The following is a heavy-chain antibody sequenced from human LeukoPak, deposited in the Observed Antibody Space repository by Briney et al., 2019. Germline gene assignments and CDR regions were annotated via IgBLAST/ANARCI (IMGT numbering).Heavy chain of an antibody. V-gene: IGHV4-30-4*01. D-gene: IGHD3-10*01. CDR2: IYYSGST. CDR3: ARDTPFGEFFDY. Sequence: SEALSLTCTVSGGSISSGDYYWSWIRQPPGKGLEWIGYIYYSGSTYYNPSLKSRVTISVDTSKNQFSLKLSSVTAADTAVYYCARDTPFGEFFDYWGQGTQVTVSS. CDR1: GGSISSGDYY. J-gene: IGHJ4*02.